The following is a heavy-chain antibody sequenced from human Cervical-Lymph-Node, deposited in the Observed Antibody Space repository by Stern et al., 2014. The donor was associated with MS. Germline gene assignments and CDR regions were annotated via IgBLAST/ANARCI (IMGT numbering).Heavy chain of an antibody. Sequence: VQLVESGAEVKKPGSSVKLSCKSSGGISWVRQAPGQGLEWMGGVIPFVGTPNYAQKFQGRVTIIADTSANTTCLHLSRLTSADTAVYYCARGSGDNWFGPWGQGTLVTVSS. CDR2: VIPFVGTP. CDR1: GG. CDR3: ARGSGDNWFGP. V-gene: IGHV1-69*06. J-gene: IGHJ5*02. D-gene: IGHD3-10*01.